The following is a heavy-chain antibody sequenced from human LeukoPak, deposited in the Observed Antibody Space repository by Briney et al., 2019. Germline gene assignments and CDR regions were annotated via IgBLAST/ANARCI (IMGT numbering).Heavy chain of an antibody. CDR3: ARTGSWYYHFDY. V-gene: IGHV4-59*01. J-gene: IGHJ4*02. Sequence: SETLSLTCTVSGGSISSYYWSWIRQPPGKGLEWIGYIYYTGSTNYNPSLKSRVTISVDTSKNQSSLKLSSVTAADTAVYYCARTGSWYYHFDYWGQGALVTVSS. CDR1: GGSISSYY. D-gene: IGHD6-13*01. CDR2: IYYTGST.